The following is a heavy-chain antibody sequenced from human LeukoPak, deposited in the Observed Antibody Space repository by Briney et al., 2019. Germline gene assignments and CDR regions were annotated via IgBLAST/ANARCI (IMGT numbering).Heavy chain of an antibody. V-gene: IGHV4-39*01. CDR2: IYYSGST. CDR3: ARQGGSYRRGDY. J-gene: IGHJ4*02. D-gene: IGHD1-26*01. CDR1: GGSISSGSYY. Sequence: SETLSLTCTVSGGSISSGSYYWGWIRQPPGKGLEWIGSIYYSGSTYYNPSLKSRVTISVDTSKNQFSLKLSSVTAADTAVYYCARQGGSYRRGDYWGQGTLVTVSS.